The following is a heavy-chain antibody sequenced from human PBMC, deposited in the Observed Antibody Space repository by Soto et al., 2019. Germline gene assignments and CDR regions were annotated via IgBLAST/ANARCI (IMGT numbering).Heavy chain of an antibody. CDR3: GEDLYPLWFVEFPNYMDV. J-gene: IGHJ6*03. CDR2: ISGSGGST. V-gene: IGHV3-23*01. D-gene: IGHD3-10*01. Sequence: EVQLLESGGGLVQPGGSLRLSCAASGFTFSSYAMSWVRQAPGKGLEWVSAISGSGGSTYYADSVKGRFTISRDNSKNTLYLQMNSLRAEDTAVYYCGEDLYPLWFVEFPNYMDVWGKGTTVTVSS. CDR1: GFTFSSYA.